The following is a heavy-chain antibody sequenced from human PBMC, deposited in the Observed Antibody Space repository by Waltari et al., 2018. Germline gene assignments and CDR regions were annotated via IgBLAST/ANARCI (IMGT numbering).Heavy chain of an antibody. Sequence: QVQLVQSGAEVKKPGASVKVSCKVSGYTLTELSMHWVRQAPGKGLGWMGGFDPEDGETIYAQKFQGRVTMTEDTSTDTAYMELSSLRSEDTAVYYCATGGVGATSGADAFDIWGQGTMVTVSS. CDR1: GYTLTELS. CDR2: FDPEDGET. J-gene: IGHJ3*02. CDR3: ATGGVGATSGADAFDI. D-gene: IGHD1-26*01. V-gene: IGHV1-24*01.